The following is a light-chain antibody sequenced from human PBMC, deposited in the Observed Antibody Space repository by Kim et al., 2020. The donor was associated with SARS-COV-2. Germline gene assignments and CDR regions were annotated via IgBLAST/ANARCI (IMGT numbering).Light chain of an antibody. Sequence: AAVKITCTRDREHSKNASAWNQQRPEKGPRYWRKVEKDGSHTRGDEVPDRFSGSSSGAERYLTISGLQFEDEAAYYCQTWGTGFVVFGGGTQLTVL. J-gene: IGLJ3*02. CDR2: VEKDGSH. CDR3: QTWGTGFVV. V-gene: IGLV4-69*01. CDR1: REHSKNA.